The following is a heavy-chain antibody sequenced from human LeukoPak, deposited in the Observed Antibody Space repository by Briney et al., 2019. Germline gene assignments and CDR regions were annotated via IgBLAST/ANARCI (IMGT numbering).Heavy chain of an antibody. J-gene: IGHJ4*02. Sequence: PGGSLRLSCAASGFTFSRYAMNWVRQAPGKGLEWVSYINTDSSDIHYADSVEGRFTISRDNARNILYLQLRSLRAEDSAVYYCARDTFQPGLIDSWGQGTLVTVSS. CDR2: INTDSSDI. D-gene: IGHD2-2*01. CDR3: ARDTFQPGLIDS. CDR1: GFTFSRYA. V-gene: IGHV3-21*05.